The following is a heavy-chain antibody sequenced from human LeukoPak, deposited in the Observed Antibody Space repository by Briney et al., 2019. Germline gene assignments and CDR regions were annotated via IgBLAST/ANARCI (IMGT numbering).Heavy chain of an antibody. V-gene: IGHV1-46*01. J-gene: IGHJ3*02. D-gene: IGHD3-3*01. Sequence: ASVKVSCKTSGYTFSNFGINWVRQAPGQGLEWMGIINPSGGSTSYAQKFQGRVTMIRDTSTSTVYMELSSLRSEDTPVYYCARDEIGEVGVVITDAFDIWGQGTMVTVSS. CDR3: ARDEIGEVGVVITDAFDI. CDR2: INPSGGST. CDR1: GYTFSNFG.